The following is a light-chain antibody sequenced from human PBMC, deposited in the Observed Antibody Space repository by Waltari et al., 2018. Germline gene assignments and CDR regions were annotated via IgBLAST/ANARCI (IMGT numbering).Light chain of an antibody. J-gene: IGLJ3*02. V-gene: IGLV4-69*01. CDR2: LNSDGSH. Sequence: QLVVTQSPSASAPLGASVTLTCTLPSGHSTFAIPWHQQQPGKGPRYWMSLNSDGSHSRGDGIPDRFAGSSSGAERYLTISSLESEDEADYYCETGDTAIHVFGGGTKLTVI. CDR3: ETGDTAIHV. CDR1: SGHSTFA.